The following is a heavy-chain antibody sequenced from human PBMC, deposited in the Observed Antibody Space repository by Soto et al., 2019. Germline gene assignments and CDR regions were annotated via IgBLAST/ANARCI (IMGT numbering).Heavy chain of an antibody. V-gene: IGHV4-59*08. Sequence: PSETLSLTCIVSGRTISNYYWSWIRQPPGKGLEWIGYIYYSGSTNYNPSLTSRVTISVDTSKNQFSLKLSSVTAADTAVYYCARHRYSYGVYYFDYWGQGTLVTVS. CDR1: GRTISNYY. CDR3: ARHRYSYGVYYFDY. D-gene: IGHD5-18*01. J-gene: IGHJ4*02. CDR2: IYYSGST.